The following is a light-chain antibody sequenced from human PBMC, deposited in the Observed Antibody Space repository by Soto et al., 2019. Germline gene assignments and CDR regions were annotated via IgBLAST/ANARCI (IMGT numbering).Light chain of an antibody. CDR1: QSISSY. V-gene: IGKV1-39*01. CDR3: QQANSFPLT. Sequence: DIQMTQSPSSLSASVGDRVTITCRASQSISSYLNWYQQKPGKAPKLLISAAFTLQTGVPARFSGSGSGTDFTLTISSLQPEDFATYYCQQANSFPLTFGGGTKVDI. CDR2: AAF. J-gene: IGKJ4*01.